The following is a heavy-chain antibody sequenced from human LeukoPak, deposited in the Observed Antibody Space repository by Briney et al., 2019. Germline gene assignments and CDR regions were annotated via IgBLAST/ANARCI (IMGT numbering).Heavy chain of an antibody. CDR2: FYSSGST. J-gene: IGHJ4*02. CDR3: ASRAITVPMRDY. Sequence: PSQTLSPTCTVSGGSITDSTYYWSWIRQPAGKGLEWIGRFYSSGSTNYNPSLKSRVSISADTSNNQFSLRLSSVTAADTAVYYCASRAITVPMRDYWGQGTLVTVSS. D-gene: IGHD5-12*01. CDR1: GGSITDSTYY. V-gene: IGHV4-61*02.